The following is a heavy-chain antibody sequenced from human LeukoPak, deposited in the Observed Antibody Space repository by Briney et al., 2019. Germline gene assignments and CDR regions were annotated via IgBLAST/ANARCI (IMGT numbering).Heavy chain of an antibody. Sequence: SETLSLTCTVSGGSISSSSYYWGWIRQPPGKGREWIGSIYYSGSTYYNPSLKSRVTISVDTSKNQFSLKLSSVTAADTAVYYCARDYPSQFVTWGQGTLVTVSS. V-gene: IGHV4-39*07. CDR2: IYYSGST. CDR1: GGSISSSSYY. CDR3: ARDYPSQFVT. J-gene: IGHJ5*02.